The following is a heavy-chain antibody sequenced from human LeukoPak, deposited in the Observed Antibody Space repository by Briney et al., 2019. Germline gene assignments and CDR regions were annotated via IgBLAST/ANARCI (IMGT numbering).Heavy chain of an antibody. V-gene: IGHV1-69*04. D-gene: IGHD6-19*01. CDR1: GGTFSSYA. CDR2: IIPILGIV. J-gene: IGHJ3*02. CDR3: ARVGVGWYSTSDAFDI. Sequence: ASVKVSCKASGGTFSSYAISWVRQAPGQGLEWMGRIIPILGIVNYAQKFQGRVTMTRNTSISTAYMELSSLRSEDTAVYYCARVGVGWYSTSDAFDIWGQGTMVTVSS.